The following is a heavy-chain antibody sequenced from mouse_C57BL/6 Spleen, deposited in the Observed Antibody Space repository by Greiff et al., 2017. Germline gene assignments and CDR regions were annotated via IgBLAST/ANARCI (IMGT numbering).Heavy chain of an antibody. J-gene: IGHJ4*01. CDR2: ISYDGSN. CDR3: AREEDYYGSSDAMDY. D-gene: IGHD1-1*01. Sequence: ESGPGLVKPSQSLSLTCSVTGYSITSGYYWNWIRQFPGNKLEWMGYISYDGSNNYNPSLKNRISITRDTSKNQFFLKLNSVTTEDTATYYCAREEDYYGSSDAMDYWGQGTSVTVSS. V-gene: IGHV3-6*01. CDR1: GYSITSGYY.